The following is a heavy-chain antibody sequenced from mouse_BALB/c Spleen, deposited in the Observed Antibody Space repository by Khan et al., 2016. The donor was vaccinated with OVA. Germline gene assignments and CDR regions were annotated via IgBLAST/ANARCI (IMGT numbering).Heavy chain of an antibody. CDR1: GYTFTDYI. V-gene: IGHV1-77*01. CDR3: ARGGYSVFAY. Sequence: QVQLQQSGPELVKPGASLKVSCKASGYTFTDYIIGWVKQSTRQGLEWIGDIFPGSDTPYYNEKFKDKATLTADKSSNTAYMQLSSLTSDDSAVDCCARGGYSVFAYWGQGTLVTVSA. CDR2: IFPGSDTP. D-gene: IGHD2-14*01. J-gene: IGHJ3*01.